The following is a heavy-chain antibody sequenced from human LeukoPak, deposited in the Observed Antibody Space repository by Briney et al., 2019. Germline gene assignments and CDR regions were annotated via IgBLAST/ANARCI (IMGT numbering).Heavy chain of an antibody. Sequence: GGSLRLSCAASGFTFSDYYMSWIRQAPGKGLEWVSYISSSGSTIYYADSVKGRFTISGDNAKNSLYLQMNSLRAEDTAVYYCARAEYCGGDCYYRGDQTAFDYWGQGTLVTASS. D-gene: IGHD2-21*02. J-gene: IGHJ4*02. CDR3: ARAEYCGGDCYYRGDQTAFDY. CDR1: GFTFSDYY. CDR2: ISSSGSTI. V-gene: IGHV3-11*01.